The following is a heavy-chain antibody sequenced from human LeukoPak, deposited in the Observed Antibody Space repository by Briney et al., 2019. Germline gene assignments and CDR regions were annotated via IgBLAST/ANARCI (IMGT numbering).Heavy chain of an antibody. V-gene: IGHV4-61*02. J-gene: IGHJ2*01. D-gene: IGHD5-12*01. CDR3: ARDRVATFYWYFDL. Sequence: KASETLSLTCTVSGGSISSGSYYWSWIRQPAGKGLEWIGRICTSGSTNYNPSLKSRFTISVDTSKNQFSLKLSSVTAADTAVYYCARDRVATFYWYFDLWGRGTLVTVSS. CDR1: GGSISSGSYY. CDR2: ICTSGST.